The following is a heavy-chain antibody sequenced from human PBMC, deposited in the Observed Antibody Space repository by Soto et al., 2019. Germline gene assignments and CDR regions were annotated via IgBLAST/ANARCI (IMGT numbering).Heavy chain of an antibody. CDR3: AGETSDYDFLAAPTTFDI. J-gene: IGHJ3*02. CDR2: INHSGSA. D-gene: IGHD3-9*01. CDR1: GGSFSGYY. Sequence: QVQLQQWGAGLLKPSETLSLNCGVSGGSFSGYYWSWIPHPPGKGLEWIGEINHSGSADYNPSLKSRVTISVDTSKTQISLKLSSVTAADSGVYYCAGETSDYDFLAAPTTFDIWGQGTMVSVSS. V-gene: IGHV4-34*01.